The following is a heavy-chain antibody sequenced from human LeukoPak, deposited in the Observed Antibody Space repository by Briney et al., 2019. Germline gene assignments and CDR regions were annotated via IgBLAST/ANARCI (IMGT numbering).Heavy chain of an antibody. Sequence: PSETLSLTCTVSGGSISSYYWSWIRQPPGKGLEWIGYIYYSGSTNYXPSLKSRVTISVDTSKNQFSLKLSSVTAADTAVYYCAXXTDPXXXYYDSSGYHLSWYFDLWGRGTLVTVSS. CDR3: AXXTDPXXXYYDSSGYHLSWYFDL. D-gene: IGHD3-22*01. CDR2: IYYSGST. V-gene: IGHV4-59*08. J-gene: IGHJ2*01. CDR1: GGSISSYY.